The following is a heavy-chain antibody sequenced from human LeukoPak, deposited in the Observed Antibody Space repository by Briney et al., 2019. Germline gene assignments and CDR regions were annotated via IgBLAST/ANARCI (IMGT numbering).Heavy chain of an antibody. V-gene: IGHV1-8*03. CDR2: MNPNSGNT. J-gene: IGHJ5*02. D-gene: IGHD3-10*01. CDR1: GYAFTSYD. CDR3: ARSGQGGNWLDP. Sequence: ASVKVSCKASGYAFTSYDINWVRQATGQGLEWMGWMNPNSGNTGYAQKFQGRVTITRNTSISTAYMELSSLRSEDTAVYYCARSGQGGNWLDPWGRGTPVTVSS.